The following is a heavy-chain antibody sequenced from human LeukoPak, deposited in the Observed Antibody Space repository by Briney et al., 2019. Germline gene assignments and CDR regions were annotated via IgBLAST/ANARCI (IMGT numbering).Heavy chain of an antibody. V-gene: IGHV1-8*03. D-gene: IGHD3-10*01. Sequence: ASVKVSCKASGYTFTSYDINWVRQATGQGLEWMGWMNPNSGNTGYAQKFQGRVTITRNTSISTAYMELSSLRSVDTAVYYCASGSKYGQYYFDYWGQGTLVTVSS. CDR2: MNPNSGNT. CDR1: GYTFTSYD. J-gene: IGHJ4*02. CDR3: ASGSKYGQYYFDY.